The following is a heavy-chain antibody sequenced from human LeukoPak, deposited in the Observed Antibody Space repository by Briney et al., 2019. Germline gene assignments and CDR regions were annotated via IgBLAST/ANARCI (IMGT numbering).Heavy chain of an antibody. J-gene: IGHJ5*02. Sequence: GGSLRLSCAASGFTFSSYSMNWVRQAPGKGLEWVSSISSSSSYIYYADSVKGRFTISRDNAKNSLYLQMNSLRAEDTAVYYCARGGRGATGLNWFDPWGQGTLVTVSS. CDR3: ARGGRGATGLNWFDP. V-gene: IGHV3-21*01. D-gene: IGHD1-26*01. CDR1: GFTFSSYS. CDR2: ISSSSSYI.